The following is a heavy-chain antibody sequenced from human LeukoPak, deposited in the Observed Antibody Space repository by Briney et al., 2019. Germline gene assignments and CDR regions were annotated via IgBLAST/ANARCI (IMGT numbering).Heavy chain of an antibody. CDR3: ARGLWTQPGLVPFNY. V-gene: IGHV4-59*01. CDR1: GDSIISYY. CDR2: IHHFGRT. Sequence: SETLSLTCSVSGDSIISYYWNWLRQSPGKGLEWIGNIHHFGRTEYNSSLRSRVTMFLDSSKNQFSLKLTSVTPTDTAVYYCARGLWTQPGLVPFNYWGQGTLVTVSS. J-gene: IGHJ4*02. D-gene: IGHD5-18*01.